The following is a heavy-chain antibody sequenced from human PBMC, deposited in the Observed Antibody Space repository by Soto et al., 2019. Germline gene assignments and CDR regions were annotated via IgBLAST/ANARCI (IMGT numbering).Heavy chain of an antibody. D-gene: IGHD4-17*01. Sequence: ASVKVSCKASGYSFTTHGISWVRRAPGHGLEWMGWISAYNGDTHYVQRFQGRLTMTTDTSTSTAYMELRSLTSDDTAVYYCARDPPFSGILRGTPIMDVWGQGTTVTVSS. V-gene: IGHV1-18*04. CDR1: GYSFTTHG. CDR2: ISAYNGDT. J-gene: IGHJ6*02. CDR3: ARDPPFSGILRGTPIMDV.